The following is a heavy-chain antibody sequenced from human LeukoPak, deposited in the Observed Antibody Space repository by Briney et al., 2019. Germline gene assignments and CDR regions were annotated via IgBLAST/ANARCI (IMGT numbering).Heavy chain of an antibody. CDR3: ARGYCTNGVCFYLDY. CDR2: INTDGTDT. Sequence: GGSLRPSCAASGFTFRNFWMHWVRQAPGKGLVWVSRINTDGTDTDYADSVKGRFTVSRDHASNTLYLQMNSLRDEDAAVYYCARGYCTNGVCFYLDYWGQGTLVTVSS. V-gene: IGHV3-74*01. J-gene: IGHJ4*02. D-gene: IGHD2-8*01. CDR1: GFTFRNFW.